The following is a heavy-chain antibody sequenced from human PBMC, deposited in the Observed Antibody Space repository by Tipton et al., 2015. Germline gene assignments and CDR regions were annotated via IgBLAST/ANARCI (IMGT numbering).Heavy chain of an antibody. CDR3: ARDCGYSSSWLDY. J-gene: IGHJ4*02. Sequence: TLSLTCTVSGGSISSSSYYWGWIRQPPGKGLEWIGEVNHSGRNNYNLSLKSRVTISVDKFKDQFSLELNSVTAADTAVYYCARDCGYSSSWLDYWGQGTLVTVSS. V-gene: IGHV4-39*02. D-gene: IGHD6-13*01. CDR2: VNHSGRN. CDR1: GGSISSSSYY.